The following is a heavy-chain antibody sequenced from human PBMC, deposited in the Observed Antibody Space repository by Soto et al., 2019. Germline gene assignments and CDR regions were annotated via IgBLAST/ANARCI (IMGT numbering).Heavy chain of an antibody. D-gene: IGHD3-3*01. Sequence: GASVKVSCKASGYTFTSYDINWVRQATGQGLEWMGWMNPNSGNTGYAQKFRGRVTMTRNTSISTAYMELSSLRSEDTAVYYCASDVGNYDFWSGYLYSNYYYGMDVWGQGTTVTVSS. CDR3: ASDVGNYDFWSGYLYSNYYYGMDV. CDR1: GYTFTSYD. V-gene: IGHV1-8*01. J-gene: IGHJ6*02. CDR2: MNPNSGNT.